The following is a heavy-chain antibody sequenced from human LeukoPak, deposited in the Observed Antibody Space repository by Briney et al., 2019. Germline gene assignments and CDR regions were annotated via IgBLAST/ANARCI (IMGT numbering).Heavy chain of an antibody. CDR1: GFTFGSYG. D-gene: IGHD3-10*01. Sequence: PGGSLRLSCAASGFTFGSYGMSWVRQAPGKGLEWVSFITPNADRTSYADSVEGRVTISRDNPRNTLYMQMNSLRAEDTAVYYCARDFHLGFGEYNPGPFDPWGQGTLVTVSS. J-gene: IGHJ5*02. CDR3: ARDFHLGFGEYNPGPFDP. V-gene: IGHV3-23*01. CDR2: ITPNADRT.